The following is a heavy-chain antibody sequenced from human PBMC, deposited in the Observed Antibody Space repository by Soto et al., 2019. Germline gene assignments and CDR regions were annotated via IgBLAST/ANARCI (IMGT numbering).Heavy chain of an antibody. Sequence: SETLSLTCTVSGGSISSSSYYWGWIRQPPGKGLEWIGSIYYSGSTYYTPSLKSRVTISVDTSKNQFSLKLSSVAAADTAVYSCARHPVMITFGGHTSGMDVWGQGTTVTVSS. CDR1: GGSISSSSYY. J-gene: IGHJ6*02. D-gene: IGHD3-16*01. CDR3: ARHPVMITFGGHTSGMDV. CDR2: IYYSGST. V-gene: IGHV4-39*01.